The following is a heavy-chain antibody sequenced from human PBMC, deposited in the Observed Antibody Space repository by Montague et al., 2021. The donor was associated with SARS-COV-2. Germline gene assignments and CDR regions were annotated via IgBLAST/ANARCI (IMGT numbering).Heavy chain of an antibody. D-gene: IGHD2-8*01. J-gene: IGHJ6*02. CDR1: GGSISGYY. CDR2: IYCSGST. CDR3: ARLLRSCSNGVCRTYYYYAMDV. V-gene: IGHV4-59*01. Sequence: SETLSLTCTVSGGSISGYYWSWIRQSPGKGLEWIGYIYCSGSTKYSPFLESRVTVSVDRSKNQVSLKLSSVTPADTAVYYCARLLRSCSNGVCRTYYYYAMDVWGQGTTVTVSS.